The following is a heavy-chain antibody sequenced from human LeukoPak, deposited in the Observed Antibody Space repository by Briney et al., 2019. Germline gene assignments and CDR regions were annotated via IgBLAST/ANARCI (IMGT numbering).Heavy chain of an antibody. D-gene: IGHD6-19*01. Sequence: SETLSLTCTVSGVSISSSSYYWGWIRQPPGKGLEWIGNIYYSGSTYYSPSLKSRVTISVDTSKNQFSLKLSSVTDADTAIYYCARLTSGWYVIYWGQGTLVTVSS. V-gene: IGHV4-39*01. CDR1: GVSISSSSYY. CDR2: IYYSGST. J-gene: IGHJ4*02. CDR3: ARLTSGWYVIY.